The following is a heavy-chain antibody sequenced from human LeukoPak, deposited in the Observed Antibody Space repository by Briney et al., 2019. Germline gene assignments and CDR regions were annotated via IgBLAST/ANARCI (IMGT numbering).Heavy chain of an antibody. Sequence: GGSLRLSCAASGFTFSSYWMSWVRQAPGKGPEWVSAIGGRGGSTYYADSLGGRFTISRDNSKDMVYLQMNSLKVEDTATYYCGKEGGAWGQGTKVTVSS. CDR2: IGGRGGST. J-gene: IGHJ5*02. V-gene: IGHV3-23*01. CDR1: GFTFSSYW. CDR3: GKEGGA. D-gene: IGHD3-16*01.